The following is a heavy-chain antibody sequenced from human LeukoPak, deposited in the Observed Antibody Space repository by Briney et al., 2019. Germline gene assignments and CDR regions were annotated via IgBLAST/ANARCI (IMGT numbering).Heavy chain of an antibody. D-gene: IGHD6-19*01. CDR3: ARGTGYSSGWNWP. V-gene: IGHV1-8*02. CDR1: GGTFSSYA. J-gene: IGHJ5*02. CDR2: MNPNSGST. Sequence: EASVKLSCKASGGTFSSYAINWVRQATGQGLEWMGCMNPNSGSTGYAQQFQGRVTMTRNTSISTAYMELSSMRSKDTAVYYCARGTGYSSGWNWPWGQGTLVTVSS.